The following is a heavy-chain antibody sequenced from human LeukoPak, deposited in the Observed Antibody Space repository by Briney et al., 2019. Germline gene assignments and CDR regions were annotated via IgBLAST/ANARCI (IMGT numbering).Heavy chain of an antibody. CDR1: GGSISSYY. V-gene: IGHV4-59*01. Sequence: SETLSLTCTVSGGSISSYYWSWIRQPPGKGLKWIGNIYYSGYTTYSPSLRSRVTISVDTSKNQFSLKLSSVTAADTAVYYCARDRDDDPNSSWYRSGLNWFDPWGQGTLVTVSS. J-gene: IGHJ5*02. D-gene: IGHD6-13*01. CDR2: IYYSGYT. CDR3: ARDRDDDPNSSWYRSGLNWFDP.